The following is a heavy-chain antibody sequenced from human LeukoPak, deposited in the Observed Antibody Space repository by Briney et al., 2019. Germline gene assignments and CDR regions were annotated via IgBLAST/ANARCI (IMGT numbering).Heavy chain of an antibody. D-gene: IGHD2-15*01. CDR1: GDTSGRYG. J-gene: IGHJ2*01. Sequence: SVKVSCKASGDTSGRYGISWVRQAPGQGLEWMGRIIPMFGVTKYVEKFQGRVTITADTSTSTVYMELSSLASEDTAVYFCAREGGEFCSGGACHHWYFDLWGRGTLVTVSS. V-gene: IGHV1-69*04. CDR3: AREGGEFCSGGACHHWYFDL. CDR2: IIPMFGVT.